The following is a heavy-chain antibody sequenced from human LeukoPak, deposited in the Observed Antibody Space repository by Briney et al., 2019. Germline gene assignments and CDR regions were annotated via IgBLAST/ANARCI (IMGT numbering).Heavy chain of an antibody. CDR1: GGSISSYY. D-gene: IGHD2-15*01. CDR2: IYYSGST. V-gene: IGHV4-59*08. J-gene: IGHJ5*02. Sequence: SETLSLTCTVPGGSISSYYWSWIRQPPGKGLEWIGYIYYSGSTNYNPSLKSRVTISVDTSKNQFSLKLSSVTAADTAVYYCARRRYCSGGSCPGTYNWFDPWGQEPWSPSPQ. CDR3: ARRRYCSGGSCPGTYNWFDP.